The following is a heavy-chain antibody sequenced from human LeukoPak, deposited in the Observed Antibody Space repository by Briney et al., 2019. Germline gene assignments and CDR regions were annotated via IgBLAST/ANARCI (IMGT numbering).Heavy chain of an antibody. J-gene: IGHJ4*02. CDR2: IYYSEST. CDR3: ARGRFLEDTPKDSWIYY. V-gene: IGHV4-59*01. CDR1: SVSISNYC. D-gene: IGHD3-3*01. Sequence: SETLSPTCPVSSVSISNYCWSWIRQPPGKGLEWIGYIYYSESTNYNPSLKSRLTISVRTSNNQFSLKLSSVTAADTAVYYCARGRFLEDTPKDSWIYYWGQGTLVTVSS.